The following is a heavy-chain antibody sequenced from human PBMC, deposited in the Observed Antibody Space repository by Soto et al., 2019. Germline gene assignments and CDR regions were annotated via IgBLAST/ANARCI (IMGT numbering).Heavy chain of an antibody. V-gene: IGHV3-9*01. D-gene: IGHD3-9*01. Sequence: PGGSLRLSCAASGFTFDDYAMHWVRQAPGKGLEWVSGISWNSGSIGYADSVKGRFTISRDNAKNSLYLQMNSLRAEDTALYYCAKDIRAGAYYDILTGYYPWYYFDYWGQGTLVTVSS. CDR3: AKDIRAGAYYDILTGYYPWYYFDY. J-gene: IGHJ4*02. CDR2: ISWNSGSI. CDR1: GFTFDDYA.